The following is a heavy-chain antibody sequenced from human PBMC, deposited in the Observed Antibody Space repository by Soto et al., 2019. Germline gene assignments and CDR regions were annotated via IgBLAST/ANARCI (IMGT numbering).Heavy chain of an antibody. CDR3: ARSYSSSGGYYYYGMDV. CDR2: INPNSGGT. J-gene: IGHJ6*02. Sequence: ASVKVSCKASGYTFTGYYMHWVRQAPGQGLEWMGWINPNSGGTNYAQKFQGRVTMTRDTSISTAYMELSRLRSDDTAVYYCARSYSSSGGYYYYGMDVWGQGTTVTVS. D-gene: IGHD6-6*01. CDR1: GYTFTGYY. V-gene: IGHV1-2*02.